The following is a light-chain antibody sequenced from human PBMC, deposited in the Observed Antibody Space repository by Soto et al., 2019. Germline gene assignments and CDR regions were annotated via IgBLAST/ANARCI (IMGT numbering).Light chain of an antibody. CDR2: DDG. CDR1: NVGSRS. J-gene: IGLJ3*02. Sequence: SYELTQPPSVSVAPGQTATITCGGDNVGSRSVHWYQQKPGQAPVLVVYDDGERPSGIPERFSGSKSGNTASLTISGLQAEDAADYYCSSYTDIRTWVFGGGTKLTVL. CDR3: SSYTDIRTWV. V-gene: IGLV3-21*02.